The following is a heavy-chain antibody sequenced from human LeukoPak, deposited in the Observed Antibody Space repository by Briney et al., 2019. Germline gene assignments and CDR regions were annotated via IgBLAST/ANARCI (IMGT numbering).Heavy chain of an antibody. CDR2: TYPSGGST. CDR1: GYTFTSYY. V-gene: IGHV1-46*03. Sequence: ASVKVSCKASGYTFTSYYMHWVRQAPGQGLDWMGITYPSGGSTTYAQKFQGRVTMTRDTSTSTVYMELSSLRSEGTAVYYCARGLYCSSTSCYTNYFDYWGQGTLVTVSS. J-gene: IGHJ4*02. D-gene: IGHD2-2*02. CDR3: ARGLYCSSTSCYTNYFDY.